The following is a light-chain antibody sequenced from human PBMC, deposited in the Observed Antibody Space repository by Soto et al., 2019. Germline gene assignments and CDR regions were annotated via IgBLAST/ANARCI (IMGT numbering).Light chain of an antibody. CDR1: KIISSN. Sequence: EIVMTQSPVTLSASPGERVTLSCRTNKIISSNLAWYQQKRGQAPRLRTSGVSTRASGVPDRFSGRGSVADFTLTISGLQSEDFAVYYCQQYDNWPLTFGGGTKVYIK. CDR3: QQYDNWPLT. CDR2: GVS. J-gene: IGKJ4*01. V-gene: IGKV3-15*01.